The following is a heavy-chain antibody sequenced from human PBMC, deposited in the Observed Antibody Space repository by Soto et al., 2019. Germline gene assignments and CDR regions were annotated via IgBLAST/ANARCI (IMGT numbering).Heavy chain of an antibody. V-gene: IGHV4-39*01. CDR2: IYYTGTT. CDR1: GGAISSPNYL. D-gene: IGHD1-26*01. CDR3: SRRNSGELFAY. J-gene: IGHJ4*01. Sequence: SVTLSQTCTVSGGAISSPNYLWGWIRQPPGKGLEWMGTIYYTGTTYDNPSLKSRVTISVDTSKNQFSLRLSSVTAADTAVYYCSRRNSGELFAYWGHGSLVTVS.